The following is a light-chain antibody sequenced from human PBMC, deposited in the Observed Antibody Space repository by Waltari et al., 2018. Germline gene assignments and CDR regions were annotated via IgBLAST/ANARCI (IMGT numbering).Light chain of an antibody. J-gene: IGLJ1*01. CDR3: SSYSTSSALNFV. V-gene: IGLV2-14*01. CDR1: SGAIGPYNF. Sequence: QSALTQPASVSGSPGQSITITCTATSGAIGPYNFVSCYQLHPGTAPKVIIYGVTSRPSGVSSRFSGSKSGVTASLTISGLQPEDEADYFCSSYSTSSALNFVFGTVTKVTVL. CDR2: GVT.